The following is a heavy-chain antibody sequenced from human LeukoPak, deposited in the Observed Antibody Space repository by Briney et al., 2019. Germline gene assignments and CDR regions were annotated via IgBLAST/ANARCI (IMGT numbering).Heavy chain of an antibody. V-gene: IGHV3-15*01. J-gene: IGHJ4*02. CDR2: VKSRSAGEKT. Sequence: PGGFLRLSSAASGFSISNDWMSWVRQAPGKGLEWVARVKSRSAGEKTDYAAPVKGRFTISRDDSKNTLYLQMNSLKTEDTAVYYCTLIQGWGSGSYYRDFWGQGTLVTVSS. CDR1: GFSISNDW. CDR3: TLIQGWGSGSYYRDF. D-gene: IGHD3-10*01.